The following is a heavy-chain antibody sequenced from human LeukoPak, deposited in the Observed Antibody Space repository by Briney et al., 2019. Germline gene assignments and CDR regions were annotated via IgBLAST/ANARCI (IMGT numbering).Heavy chain of an antibody. CDR1: GYTFTSYG. D-gene: IGHD2-21*02. CDR2: ISAYYGNT. J-gene: IGHJ5*02. Sequence: ASVKVSCKASGYTFTSYGISWVRQAPGQGLEWMGWISAYYGNTNYAQKLQGRATMTTDTSTSTAYMELRSLRSDDTAVYYCARSDGPTLAYCGGDCEHWVWFDPWGQGTLVTVSS. V-gene: IGHV1-18*01. CDR3: ARSDGPTLAYCGGDCEHWVWFDP.